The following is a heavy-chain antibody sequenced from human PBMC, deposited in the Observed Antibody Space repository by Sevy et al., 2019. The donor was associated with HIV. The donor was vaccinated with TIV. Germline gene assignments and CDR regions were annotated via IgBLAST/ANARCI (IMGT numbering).Heavy chain of an antibody. CDR2: ISYDGSNK. CDR1: GFTFSSYA. Sequence: GGSLRLSCAASGFTFSSYAMHWVRQAPGKGLEWVAVISYDGSNKYYADSVKGRFNISRDNSKNTLYMQMNSLRAEDTAVYYCARDPGGYYDRYFDLWGRGTLVTVSS. J-gene: IGHJ2*01. CDR3: ARDPGGYYDRYFDL. V-gene: IGHV3-30-3*01. D-gene: IGHD3-22*01.